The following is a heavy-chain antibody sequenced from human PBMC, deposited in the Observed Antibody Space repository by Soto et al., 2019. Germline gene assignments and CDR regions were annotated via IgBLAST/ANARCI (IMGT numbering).Heavy chain of an antibody. V-gene: IGHV3-48*03. CDR1: GFTFSSYQ. D-gene: IGHD5-12*01. CDR3: ARDDSGWDS. J-gene: IGHJ5*02. CDR2: ISGSGGTK. Sequence: RLSCAASGFTFSSYQMNWVRQAPGKGLEWVSYISGSGGTKHYADSVQGRFIISRDNAKNSLFLQMNSLRAEDTAVYYCARDDSGWDSWGRGTLVTVSS.